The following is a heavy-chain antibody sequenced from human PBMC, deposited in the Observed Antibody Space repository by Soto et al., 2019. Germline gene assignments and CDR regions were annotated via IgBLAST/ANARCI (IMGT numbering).Heavy chain of an antibody. Sequence: GGSLRLSCAASGFTFSSYAMSWVRQAPGKGLEWVSAISGSGGSTYYADSVKGRFTISRDNSKNTLYLQMNSLRAEDTAVYYCAKYGEPEWSYGLISHNWFDPWGQGTLVTVSS. D-gene: IGHD3-3*01. V-gene: IGHV3-23*01. CDR1: GFTFSSYA. CDR3: AKYGEPEWSYGLISHNWFDP. CDR2: ISGSGGST. J-gene: IGHJ5*02.